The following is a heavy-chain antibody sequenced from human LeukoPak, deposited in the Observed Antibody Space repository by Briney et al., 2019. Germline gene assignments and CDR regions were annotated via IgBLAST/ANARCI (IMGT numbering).Heavy chain of an antibody. J-gene: IGHJ3*02. CDR1: GFTFRSYS. CDR2: ISRSGGDT. V-gene: IGHV3-64*01. CDR3: ARVGGDDAFDI. Sequence: PGGSLRLSCASSGFTFRSYSMHWVRQAPGKGLEYVSAISRSGGDTYYASSVEGRFTISRDNSKNTLYLQMGSLREEDMAVYYCARVGGDDAFDIWGQGTMVTVSS. D-gene: IGHD3-10*01.